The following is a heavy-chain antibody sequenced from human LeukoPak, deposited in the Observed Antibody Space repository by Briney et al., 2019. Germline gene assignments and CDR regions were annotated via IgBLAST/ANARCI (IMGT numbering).Heavy chain of an antibody. J-gene: IGHJ4*02. V-gene: IGHV5-51*01. CDR2: VYPGDSDT. D-gene: IGHD3-22*01. CDR1: GYTFTSYW. CDR3: ARTAEASSGYSY. Sequence: GESLKISCKGSGYTFTSYWIAWVRQMPGKGLEWMGIVYPGDSDTRYSPSFQGQVTISADKSINTAYLQWGSLKASDTAMYYCARTAEASSGYSYWGQGTLVTVSS.